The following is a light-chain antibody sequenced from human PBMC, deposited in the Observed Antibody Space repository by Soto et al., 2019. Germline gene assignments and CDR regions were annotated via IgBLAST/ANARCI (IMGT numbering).Light chain of an antibody. J-gene: IGKJ1*01. V-gene: IGKV3-15*01. CDR2: GAS. Sequence: EIVMTQPPATLSVSPGERATLSCRASQSVSSNLAWYQQKPGQAPRLLIYGASTRATGIPARFRGSGSGTEFTLTISSLQSEDFAVYYCQQYNNWPQTFGQGTKVDIK. CDR1: QSVSSN. CDR3: QQYNNWPQT.